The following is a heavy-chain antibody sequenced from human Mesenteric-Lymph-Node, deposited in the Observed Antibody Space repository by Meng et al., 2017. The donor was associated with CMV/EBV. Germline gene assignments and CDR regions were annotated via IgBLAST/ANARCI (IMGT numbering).Heavy chain of an antibody. CDR2: TTSSGITI. J-gene: IGHJ4*02. CDR1: GFTFGDYA. D-gene: IGHD6-13*01. Sequence: GESLKISCTASGFTFGDYAMSWVRQAPGKGLEWISYTTSSGITIYYADSVKGRFTISRDNAKNSLYLQMDSLRAEDTAVYYCTRQQRFDYWGQGTLVTVSS. CDR3: TRQQRFDY. V-gene: IGHV3-48*03.